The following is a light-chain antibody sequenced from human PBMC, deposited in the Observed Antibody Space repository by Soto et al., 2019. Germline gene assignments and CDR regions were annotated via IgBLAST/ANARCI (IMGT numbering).Light chain of an antibody. CDR3: QRYGSSPLYA. CDR2: GTS. Sequence: EIVLTQSPGTLSLSPGERATFSCRASQSVNSDYLAWYQQRPGLAPRLLIYGTSNRATGIPDRFSGSGSGTDFTVTINTLEPEDFAVYYCQRYGSSPLYAFGQGTMLEIK. J-gene: IGKJ2*01. V-gene: IGKV3-20*01. CDR1: QSVNSDY.